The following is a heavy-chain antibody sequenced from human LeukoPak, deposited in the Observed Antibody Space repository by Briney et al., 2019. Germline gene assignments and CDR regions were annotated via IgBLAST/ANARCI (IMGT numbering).Heavy chain of an antibody. Sequence: GESLKISCKGSEYSFTTYWIGWVRQMPGKGLEWMGIIYPGDSDTRYSPSFQGQVTISADKSIGTAYLHWSSLKASDTAMYYCARSLKHIAADYYFDYWGQGTLVTVSS. CDR2: IYPGDSDT. D-gene: IGHD6-13*01. CDR1: EYSFTTYW. J-gene: IGHJ4*02. CDR3: ARSLKHIAADYYFDY. V-gene: IGHV5-51*01.